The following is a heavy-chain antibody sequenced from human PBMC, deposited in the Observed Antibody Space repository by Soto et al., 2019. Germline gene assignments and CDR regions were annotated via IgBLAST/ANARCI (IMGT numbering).Heavy chain of an antibody. CDR3: AREYFDWSNWFDP. D-gene: IGHD3-9*01. Sequence: EVQLVESGGGLVQPGGSLRLSCAASGFTFSSYSMNWVRQAPGKGLEWVPYISSSSSTIYYADSVKGRFTISRDNAKNSLYLQMNSLRDEDTAVYYCAREYFDWSNWFDPWGQGTLVTVSS. J-gene: IGHJ5*02. CDR1: GFTFSSYS. CDR2: ISSSSSTI. V-gene: IGHV3-48*02.